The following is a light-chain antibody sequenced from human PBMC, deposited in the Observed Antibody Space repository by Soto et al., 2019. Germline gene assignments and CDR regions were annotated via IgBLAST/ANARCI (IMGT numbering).Light chain of an antibody. Sequence: QSALTQPASVSGSPGQSITISCTGTSSDVGTYNLVSWYQQYPGKAPKLMIYEVSQRPSGVSNRFSGSKSGNTASLTISGLQAEDEADYYCCSYADGSIVVFGRGTKLTVL. J-gene: IGLJ2*01. CDR2: EVS. V-gene: IGLV2-23*02. CDR3: CSYADGSIVV. CDR1: SSDVGTYNL.